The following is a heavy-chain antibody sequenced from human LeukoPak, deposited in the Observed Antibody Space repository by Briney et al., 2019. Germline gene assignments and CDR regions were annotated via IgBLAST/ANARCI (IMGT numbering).Heavy chain of an antibody. CDR3: ARSNYDFWSGLGYRYNWFDP. Sequence: SETLSLTCTVSGGSISSYYWSWVRQPPGKGLEWIGYIYYSGSTNYNPSLKSRVTISVDTSKNQFSLKLSSVTAADTAVYYCARSNYDFWSGLGYRYNWFDPWGQGTLVTVSS. D-gene: IGHD3-3*01. V-gene: IGHV4-59*01. J-gene: IGHJ5*02. CDR1: GGSISSYY. CDR2: IYYSGST.